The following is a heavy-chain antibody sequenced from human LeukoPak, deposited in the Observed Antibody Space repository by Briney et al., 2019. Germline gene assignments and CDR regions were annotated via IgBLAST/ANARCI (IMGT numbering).Heavy chain of an antibody. J-gene: IGHJ4*02. Sequence: PGGSLRLSCAASGFTFSSYGMHWVRQAPGKGLEWVAFIRYDGSNKYYADSVKGRFTISRDNSKNTLYLQMNSLRAEDTAVYYCAKDGARRVVVPAAKDYWGQGTLVTVPS. CDR2: IRYDGSNK. D-gene: IGHD2-2*01. CDR1: GFTFSSYG. CDR3: AKDGARRVVVPAAKDY. V-gene: IGHV3-30*02.